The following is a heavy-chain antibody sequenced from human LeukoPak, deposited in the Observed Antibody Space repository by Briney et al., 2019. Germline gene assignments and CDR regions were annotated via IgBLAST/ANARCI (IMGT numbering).Heavy chain of an antibody. CDR3: AHYYYDSSGYYYGGGSYYFDY. CDR2: IYWDDDK. Sequence: SGPTLVKPTQTLTLTCTFSGFSLSTSGVGVGWIRQPPGKALEWLALIYWDDDKRYSPSLKSRLTITKDTSKNQVVLTMTNMDPVDTATYYCAHYYYDSSGYYYGGGSYYFDYWGQGTLVTVSS. J-gene: IGHJ4*02. CDR1: GFSLSTSGVG. V-gene: IGHV2-5*02. D-gene: IGHD3-22*01.